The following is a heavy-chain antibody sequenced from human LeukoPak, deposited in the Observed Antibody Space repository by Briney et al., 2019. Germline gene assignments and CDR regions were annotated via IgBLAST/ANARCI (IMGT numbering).Heavy chain of an antibody. J-gene: IGHJ4*02. D-gene: IGHD6-19*01. CDR1: GGSISSSSYY. CDR3: ARLREYSSGWYEECEFAY. CDR2: IYYSGST. V-gene: IGHV4-39*01. Sequence: PSETLSLTCTVSGGSISSSSYYWGWIRQPPGKGLEWIVSIYYSGSTYYNPSLKSRVTISVDTSKNQFSLKLSSVTAADTAVYYCARLREYSSGWYEECEFAYWGQGTLVTVSS.